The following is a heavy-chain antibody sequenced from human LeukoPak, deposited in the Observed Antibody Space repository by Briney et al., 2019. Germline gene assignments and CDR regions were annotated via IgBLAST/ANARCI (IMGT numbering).Heavy chain of an antibody. CDR1: GFTFTTYG. CDR2: IGGSGTRT. V-gene: IGHV3-23*01. J-gene: IGHJ4*02. Sequence: GGTLRLSCSASGFTFTTYGMNWVRQAPGKGLEWVSGIGGSGTRTYYADSVKGRFTISRDNSKNTLYLQMNSLRDEDTAVYYCAKDSHWILFDDWGQGTLVTVSS. CDR3: AKDSHWILFDD. D-gene: IGHD2-2*03.